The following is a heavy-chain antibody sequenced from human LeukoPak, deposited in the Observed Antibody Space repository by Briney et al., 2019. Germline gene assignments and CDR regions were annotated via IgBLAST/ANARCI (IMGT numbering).Heavy chain of an antibody. D-gene: IGHD3-22*01. J-gene: IGHJ4*02. Sequence: SETLSLTCTVSGGSISSSSYYWGWIRQPPGKGLEWIGSIYYSGSTYYNPSLKSRVTISVDRSKNQFSLKLSSVTAADTAVYYCARLSYYDNDGFHYYFDYWGQGTLVTVSS. CDR1: GGSISSSSYY. CDR2: IYYSGST. V-gene: IGHV4-39*07. CDR3: ARLSYYDNDGFHYYFDY.